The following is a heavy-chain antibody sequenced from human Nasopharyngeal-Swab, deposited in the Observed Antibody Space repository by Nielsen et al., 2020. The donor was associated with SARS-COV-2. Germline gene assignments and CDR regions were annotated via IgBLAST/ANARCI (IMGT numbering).Heavy chain of an antibody. Sequence: KVSCKGSGYSFSSYWIGWVRQMPGKGLEWMGIMYPRDSDTRYSPSFQGQVTISADKSISTAYLQWSSLEASDTAMYYCATAYNGNYYWDYWGQGTLVTVSS. CDR1: GYSFSSYW. CDR2: MYPRDSDT. CDR3: ATAYNGNYYWDY. J-gene: IGHJ4*02. D-gene: IGHD1-7*01. V-gene: IGHV5-51*01.